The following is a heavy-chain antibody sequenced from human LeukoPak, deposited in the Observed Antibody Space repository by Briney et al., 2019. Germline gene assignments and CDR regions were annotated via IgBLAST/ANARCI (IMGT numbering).Heavy chain of an antibody. CDR3: ARVGDGYTFDY. J-gene: IGHJ4*02. Sequence: PSETLSLTCTVSGGSISSYYWSWIRQPPGKGLEWIGYIYYSGSTNYNPSLKSRVTISVDTSKNQFSLKLSSVTAAGTAVYYCARVGDGYTFDYWGQGTLVTVSS. CDR2: IYYSGST. D-gene: IGHD5-24*01. CDR1: GGSISSYY. V-gene: IGHV4-59*01.